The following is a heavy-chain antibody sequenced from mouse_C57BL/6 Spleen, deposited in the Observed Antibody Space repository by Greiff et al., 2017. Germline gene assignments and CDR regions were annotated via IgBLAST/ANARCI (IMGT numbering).Heavy chain of an antibody. CDR1: GYTFPDYE. CDR2: IDPETGGT. D-gene: IGHD6-2*01. Sequence: VQLQPSWAELVRPGASVTLSCKASGYTFPDYEMHWVKQTPVHGLEWIGAIDPETGGTAYNQKFKGKAILTADKSSSTAYMELRSLTSEDSDFYNCTRDQLTGVSCAYWGKGTLVTVSA. J-gene: IGHJ3*01. CDR3: TRDQLTGVSCAY. V-gene: IGHV1-15*01.